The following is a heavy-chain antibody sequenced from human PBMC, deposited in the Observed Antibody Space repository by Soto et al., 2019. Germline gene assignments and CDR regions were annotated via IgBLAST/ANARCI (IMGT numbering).Heavy chain of an antibody. CDR2: IKEDGSDK. CDR3: AREYSNGWYDLDFFDY. CDR1: GFLFSSYW. D-gene: IGHD6-19*01. V-gene: IGHV3-7*01. Sequence: GGSLRLSCAASGFLFSSYWMSWVRQAPGKGLEWVANIKEDGSDKFYVDSVKGRFTISRDNAKNALYLQMDTLTAEDTAVYYCAREYSNGWYDLDFFDYWGQGTLVTVSS. J-gene: IGHJ4*02.